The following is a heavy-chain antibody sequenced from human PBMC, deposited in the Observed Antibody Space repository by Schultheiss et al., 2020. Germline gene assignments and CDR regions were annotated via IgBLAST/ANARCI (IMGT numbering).Heavy chain of an antibody. V-gene: IGHV3-66*01. D-gene: IGHD6-19*01. CDR2: IYSGDST. Sequence: GGSLRLSCAASGFTVSSNHMSWVRQAPGKGPEWVSIIYSGDSTNYAVSVKGRFTISRDNSKNTVYLQMNSLRAEDTAVYYCVRDLRWHSSGWTDHWGQGTLVIVSS. J-gene: IGHJ4*02. CDR3: VRDLRWHSSGWTDH. CDR1: GFTVSSNH.